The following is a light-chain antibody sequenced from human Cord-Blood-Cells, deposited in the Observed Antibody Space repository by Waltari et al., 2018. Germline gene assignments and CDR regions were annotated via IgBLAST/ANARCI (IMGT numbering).Light chain of an antibody. Sequence: DIQMTQSPSSLSESVGDRVTITCRASQSISSYLNWYQQKQGKAPKLLIYAASSLQSGGPSRFSGSGSGTDFTLTISSLQPEDFATYYCQQSYSTPWTFGQGTKVEIK. V-gene: IGKV1-39*01. CDR3: QQSYSTPWT. CDR1: QSISSY. J-gene: IGKJ1*01. CDR2: AAS.